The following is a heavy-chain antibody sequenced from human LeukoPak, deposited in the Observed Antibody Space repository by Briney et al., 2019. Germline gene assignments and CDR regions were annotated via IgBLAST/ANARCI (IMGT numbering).Heavy chain of an antibody. Sequence: GGSLRLSCAASGLTFINFCMTWVRQAPGKGLEWVAAISGSGGSTYYADSVKGRFTISRDNSKNTLYLQMNNLRAEDTAVYYCAKYSSSSGNAFDIWGQGTMVTVSS. D-gene: IGHD6-6*01. CDR1: GLTFINFC. CDR3: AKYSSSSGNAFDI. J-gene: IGHJ3*02. V-gene: IGHV3-23*01. CDR2: ISGSGGST.